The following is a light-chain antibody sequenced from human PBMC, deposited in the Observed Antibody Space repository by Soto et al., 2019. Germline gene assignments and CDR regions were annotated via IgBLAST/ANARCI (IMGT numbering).Light chain of an antibody. CDR2: DVS. CDR1: SSDVGGYNY. CDR3: CSYAGSYTP. Sequence: QSALTQPRSVSGSPGQSVTISCTGTSSDVGGYNYVSWYQQHPGKAPKLMIYDVSKRPSGVPDRFSGSKSGNTASLTTSGLQAEDEADYYCCSYAGSYTPFGGGTKLTVL. V-gene: IGLV2-11*01. J-gene: IGLJ2*01.